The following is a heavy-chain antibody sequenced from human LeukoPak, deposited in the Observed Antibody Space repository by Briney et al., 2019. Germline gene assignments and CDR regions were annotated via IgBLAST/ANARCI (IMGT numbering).Heavy chain of an antibody. CDR1: GFTVSSNY. Sequence: GGSLRLSCAASGFTVSSNYMSWVRQAPGKGLEWVSVIYSGGSTYYADSVKGRFTISRDNSKNTLYLQMNSLRAEDTAVYYCGKSDIILVYQPGSWSDPWGQGTLVTVSS. D-gene: IGHD2-8*01. CDR2: IYSGGST. CDR3: GKSDIILVYQPGSWSDP. J-gene: IGHJ5*02. V-gene: IGHV3-53*01.